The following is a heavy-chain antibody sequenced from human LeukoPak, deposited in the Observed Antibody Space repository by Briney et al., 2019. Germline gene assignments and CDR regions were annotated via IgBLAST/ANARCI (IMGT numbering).Heavy chain of an antibody. V-gene: IGHV1-18*01. D-gene: IGHD4-17*01. Sequence: GASVKVSCKASGYTFTSYGISWVRQAPGQGLEWMGWISAYNGNTNYAQKFQGRVTMTRDTSTSTVYMELSSLRSEDTAVYYCARDGSNGDWPGHFDYWGQGTLVTVSS. J-gene: IGHJ4*02. CDR3: ARDGSNGDWPGHFDY. CDR2: ISAYNGNT. CDR1: GYTFTSYG.